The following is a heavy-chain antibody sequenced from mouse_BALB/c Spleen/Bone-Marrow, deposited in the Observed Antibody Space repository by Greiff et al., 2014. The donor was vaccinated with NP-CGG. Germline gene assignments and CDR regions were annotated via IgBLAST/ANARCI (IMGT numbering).Heavy chain of an antibody. D-gene: IGHD3-1*01. J-gene: IGHJ4*01. V-gene: IGHV5-4*02. Sequence: EVQLQESGGGLVKPGGSLKLSCAASGFTFSDYYMYWVRQTPEKRLEWVATISDGGGYTYYPDSVWGRFTISRDNAKNNLYLQMSSLKSEDTAMYYCARSGERFGAMDYWGQGTSATVFS. CDR1: GFTFSDYY. CDR2: ISDGGGYT. CDR3: ARSGERFGAMDY.